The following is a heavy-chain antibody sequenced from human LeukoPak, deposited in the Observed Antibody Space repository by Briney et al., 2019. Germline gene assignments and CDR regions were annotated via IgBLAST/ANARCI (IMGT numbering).Heavy chain of an antibody. CDR1: GGSISSYY. CDR3: ARRGFDFPGPHHAFDI. J-gene: IGHJ3*02. CDR2: IYTSGST. Sequence: SETLSLTCTVSGGSISSYYWSWIRQPAGKGLEWIGRIYTSGSTNYNPSLKSRVTMSVDTSKNQFYLRLNSVTAADTAIYYCARRGFDFPGPHHAFDIWGRGTMVTVSS. D-gene: IGHD3-9*01. V-gene: IGHV4-4*07.